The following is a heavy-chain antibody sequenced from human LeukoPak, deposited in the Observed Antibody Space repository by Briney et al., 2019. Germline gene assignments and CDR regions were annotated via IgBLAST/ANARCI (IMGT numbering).Heavy chain of an antibody. D-gene: IGHD2-15*01. CDR3: ARDGEYCSGDSCYAFPIDY. V-gene: IGHV3-53*01. CDR1: GFTVSSNS. CDR2: IYSDNT. Sequence: PGGSLRLSCTVSGFTVSSNSMSWVRQAPGKGLEWVSFIYSDNTHYSDSVKGRFTISRDNSKNTLYLQMNSLRAEDTAVYYCARDGEYCSGDSCYAFPIDYWGQGTLVTVSS. J-gene: IGHJ4*02.